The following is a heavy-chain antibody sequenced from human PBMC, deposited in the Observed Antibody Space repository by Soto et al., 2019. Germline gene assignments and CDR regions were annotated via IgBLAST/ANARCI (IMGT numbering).Heavy chain of an antibody. CDR1: GYTFTSYG. J-gene: IGHJ5*02. CDR2: ISAYNGNT. CDR3: ARTPPLKDSNIGVWFDP. V-gene: IGHV1-18*01. Sequence: QVPLVQSGAEVKKPGASVKVSCKASGYTFTSYGISWVRQAPGQGLEWMGWISAYNGNTNYAQKLQGRVTMTTDTSTSTAYMELRSLRSYDTAGYYCARTPPLKDSNIGVWFDPWGQGTLVTVSS. D-gene: IGHD3-22*01.